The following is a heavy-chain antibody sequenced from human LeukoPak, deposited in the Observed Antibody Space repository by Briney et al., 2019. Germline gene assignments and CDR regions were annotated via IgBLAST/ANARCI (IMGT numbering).Heavy chain of an antibody. CDR3: AREVRLAYCGGDCYSGWFDP. J-gene: IGHJ5*02. CDR2: IYYSGST. Sequence: SETLSLTCTVSGGSISSYYWSWIRQPPGKGLEWIGYIYYSGSTNYNPSLKSRVTISVDTSKNQFSLKLSSVTAADTAVYYCAREVRLAYCGGDCYSGWFDPWGQGTLVTVSS. V-gene: IGHV4-59*01. D-gene: IGHD2-21*02. CDR1: GGSISSYY.